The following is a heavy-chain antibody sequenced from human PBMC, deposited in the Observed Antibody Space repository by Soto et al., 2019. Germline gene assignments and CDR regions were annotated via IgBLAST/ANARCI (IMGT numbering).Heavy chain of an antibody. V-gene: IGHV1-69*08. Sequence: QVQLVQSGAEVKKPGSSVKVSCKASGGTFSSYTISWVRQAPGQGLEWMGRIIPILGIANYAQKFQGRVTITADKSTSTAYMELSSLRSEDTAVYYCARDVVVPAVMGWGSRAWGQATLVTVSS. J-gene: IGHJ5*02. CDR1: GGTFSSYT. CDR3: ARDVVVPAVMGWGSRA. D-gene: IGHD2-2*01. CDR2: IIPILGIA.